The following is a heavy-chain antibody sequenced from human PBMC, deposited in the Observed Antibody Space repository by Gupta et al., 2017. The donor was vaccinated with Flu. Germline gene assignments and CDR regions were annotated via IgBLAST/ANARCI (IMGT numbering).Heavy chain of an antibody. CDR2: VYHSGSV. J-gene: IGHJ4*02. Sequence: QVQLQESGPGQMKPSETLSLTCADAGRSIYTSYYWSWIRQSPGTGLEWIGSVYHSGSVYYRPALRNRVTISIDTPNKQFSLEMRSLNAADTALYYCARTVIPVANKGGYFDQCGQGILVTVSS. D-gene: IGHD6-19*01. V-gene: IGHV4-38-2*01. CDR3: ARTVIPVANKGGYFDQ. CDR1: GRSIYTSYY.